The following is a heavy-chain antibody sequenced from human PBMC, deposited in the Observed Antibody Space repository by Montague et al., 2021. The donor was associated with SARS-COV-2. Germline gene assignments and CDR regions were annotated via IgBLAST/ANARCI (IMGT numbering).Heavy chain of an antibody. J-gene: IGHJ4*02. CDR3: VTPGKTAVAGQFDC. CDR1: GGSISSTTFY. CDR2: IYEGATT. D-gene: IGHD6-19*01. Sequence: SETLSLTCTVSGGSISSTTFYWGWIRQSPGRGLEWIGYIYEGATTYYXPYLKSRVAMSLDTPNNQFSLKITSLIVADTAIYYCVTPGKTAVAGQFDCWGPGILVTVSS. V-gene: IGHV4-39*07.